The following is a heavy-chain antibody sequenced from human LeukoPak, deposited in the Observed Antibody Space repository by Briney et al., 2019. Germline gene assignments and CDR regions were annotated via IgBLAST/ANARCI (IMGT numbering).Heavy chain of an antibody. CDR2: ISGSGGST. CDR1: GFTFSDYN. J-gene: IGHJ4*02. D-gene: IGHD6-6*01. Sequence: GGSLRLSCAASGFTFSDYNMRWIRQAPGKGLEWVSAISGSGGSTYYADSVKGRFTISRDNSKNTLYLQMNSLRAEDTAVYYCAKAAARVDYWGQGTLVTVSS. CDR3: AKAAARVDY. V-gene: IGHV3-23*01.